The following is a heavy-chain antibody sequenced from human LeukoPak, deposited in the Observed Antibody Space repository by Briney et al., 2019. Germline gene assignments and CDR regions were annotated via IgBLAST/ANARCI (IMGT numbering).Heavy chain of an antibody. D-gene: IGHD2-2*01. J-gene: IGHJ5*02. Sequence: SETLSLTCAVYGWSFNDYYWNWIRQPPGKGLEWIGEINARGDTNYNPSLKSRVTTSVATYKKQFSLRLTSMIAADTALYYCARGQVPAARGYNWFDPWGQGTLVTVSS. CDR1: GWSFNDYY. V-gene: IGHV4-34*01. CDR3: ARGQVPAARGYNWFDP. CDR2: INARGDT.